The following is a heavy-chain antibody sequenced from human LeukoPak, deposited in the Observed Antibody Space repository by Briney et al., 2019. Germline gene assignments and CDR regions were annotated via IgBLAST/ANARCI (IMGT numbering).Heavy chain of an antibody. CDR1: GYSICSGYY. V-gene: IGHV4-38-2*02. J-gene: IGHJ4*02. Sequence: PSETLSLTCTVSGYSICSGYYWGWIRQPPGKGLEWIGSIYHSGSTYYNPSLKSRVTISVDTSKNQFSLKLSSVTAADTAVYYCSRDTEDSSGYYYHFDYWGQGTLVTVSS. CDR3: SRDTEDSSGYYYHFDY. D-gene: IGHD3-22*01. CDR2: IYHSGST.